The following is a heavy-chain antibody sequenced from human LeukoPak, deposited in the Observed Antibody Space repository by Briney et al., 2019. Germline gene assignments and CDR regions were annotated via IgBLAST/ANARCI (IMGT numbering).Heavy chain of an antibody. CDR1: GGSFSGYY. V-gene: IGHV4-34*01. CDR3: ARVLPRTGGATRLRRPELNWFDP. CDR2: INHSGST. Sequence: PSETLSLTCAVYGGSFSGYYWSWIRQPPGKGLEWIGEINHSGSTNYNPSLKSRVTISVDTSKNQFSLKLSSVTDADTAVYYCARVLPRTGGATRLRRPELNWFDPWGQGTLVTVSS. J-gene: IGHJ5*02. D-gene: IGHD1-26*01.